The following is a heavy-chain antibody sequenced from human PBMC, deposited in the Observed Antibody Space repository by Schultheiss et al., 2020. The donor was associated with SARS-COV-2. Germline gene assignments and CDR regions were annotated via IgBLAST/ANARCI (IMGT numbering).Heavy chain of an antibody. CDR3: ARVHPYDFWSGPDYYYGMDV. Sequence: SETLSLTCTVSGGSISSYYWSWIRQPPGKGLEWIGRIYTSGSTNYNPSLKSRVTMSVDTSKNQFSLKLSSVTAADTALYHCARVHPYDFWSGPDYYYGMDVWGQGTTVTVSS. D-gene: IGHD3-3*01. V-gene: IGHV4-4*07. CDR1: GGSISSYY. J-gene: IGHJ6*02. CDR2: IYTSGST.